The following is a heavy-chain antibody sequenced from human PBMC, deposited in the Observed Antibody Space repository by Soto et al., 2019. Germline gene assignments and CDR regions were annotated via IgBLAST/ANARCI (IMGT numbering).Heavy chain of an antibody. J-gene: IGHJ6*02. Sequence: QVPLVQSGAEVKKPGASVKVSCKASGYTFTSYGISWVRQAPGQGLEWMGWISAYNGNTNYAQKLQGRVTMTTDTSTSTAYMQLRSPRSEDTAVYYCARYPCNIMLRVVICRVFWGQGTTVTVSS. V-gene: IGHV1-18*04. CDR1: GYTFTSYG. CDR3: ARYPCNIMLRVVICRVF. D-gene: IGHD3-10*01. CDR2: ISAYNGNT.